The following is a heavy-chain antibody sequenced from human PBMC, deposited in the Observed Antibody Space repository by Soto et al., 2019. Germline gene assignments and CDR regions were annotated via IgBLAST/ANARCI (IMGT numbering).Heavy chain of an antibody. J-gene: IGHJ6*02. CDR1: GYTFTRLG. V-gene: IGHV1-18*01. CDR3: ASVLAFSQFYYHYGIDV. Sequence: GASVKVSCKTSGYTFTRLGISWVRQAPGQGLEWMGWISNYNGNTNFAQKFQGRVTLTAETSTSTAYMELRNLRSDDTAVYYCASVLAFSQFYYHYGIDVWGQGTTVNVS. CDR2: ISNYNGNT. D-gene: IGHD4-4*01.